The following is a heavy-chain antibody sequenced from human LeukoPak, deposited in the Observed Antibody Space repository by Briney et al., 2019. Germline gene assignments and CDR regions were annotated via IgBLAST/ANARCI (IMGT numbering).Heavy chain of an antibody. D-gene: IGHD5-18*01. J-gene: IGHJ3*02. CDR2: INPNSGGT. Sequence: GASVKVSCKASGYTFTGYYMHWVRQAPGQGLEWMGRINPNSGGTNYAQKFQGRVTMTRDTSISTAYMELSRLRSDDTAVYYCARVFSGYSYGYAFDIWGQGTMVTVSS. CDR3: ARVFSGYSYGYAFDI. CDR1: GYTFTGYY. V-gene: IGHV1-2*06.